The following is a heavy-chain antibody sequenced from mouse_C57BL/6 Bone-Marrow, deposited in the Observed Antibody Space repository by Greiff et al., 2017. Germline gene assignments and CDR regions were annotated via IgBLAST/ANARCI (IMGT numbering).Heavy chain of an antibody. CDR2: IYPRSGNT. CDR1: GYTFTSYG. V-gene: IGHV1-81*01. J-gene: IGHJ2*01. D-gene: IGHD1-1*02. Sequence: GHLQQSGAELARPGASVKLSCKASGYTFTSYGISWVKQRTGQGLEWIGEIYPRSGNTYYNEKFKGKATLAANKSSSTAYMELRSLTSEDSAVYFCARWWFYFDYWGQGTTLTVSS. CDR3: ARWWFYFDY.